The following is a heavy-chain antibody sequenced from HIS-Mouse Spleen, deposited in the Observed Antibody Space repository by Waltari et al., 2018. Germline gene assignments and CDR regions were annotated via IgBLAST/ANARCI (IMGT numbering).Heavy chain of an antibody. J-gene: IGHJ2*01. D-gene: IGHD6-13*01. Sequence: QLQLQESGPGLVKPSETLSRTCTVSGGSISSSSYYWGWIRQPPGKGLEWIGSIYYSGSTYYNPSLKSRVTISVDTSKNQFSLKLSSVTAADTAVYYCAREIPYSSSWYDLYFDLWGRGTLVTVSS. CDR1: GGSISSSSYY. CDR3: AREIPYSSSWYDLYFDL. V-gene: IGHV4-39*07. CDR2: IYYSGST.